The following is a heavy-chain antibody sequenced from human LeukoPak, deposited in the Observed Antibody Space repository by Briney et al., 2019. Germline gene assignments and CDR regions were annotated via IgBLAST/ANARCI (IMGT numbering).Heavy chain of an antibody. CDR3: AELGITMIGGV. Sequence: GGSLRLSCAASAFTFSDYWMIWVRQAPGKGLERVANINKDGSETYYVDSVKGRFTISRDNAKNSLYLQMNSLRAEDTAVYYCAELGITMIGGVWGKGTTVTISS. D-gene: IGHD3-10*02. CDR2: INKDGSET. CDR1: AFTFSDYW. V-gene: IGHV3-7*03. J-gene: IGHJ6*04.